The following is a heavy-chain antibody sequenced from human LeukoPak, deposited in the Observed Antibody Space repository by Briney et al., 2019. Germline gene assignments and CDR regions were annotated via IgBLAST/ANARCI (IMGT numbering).Heavy chain of an antibody. J-gene: IGHJ4*02. CDR2: ISYDGSNK. Sequence: PGGSLRLSCAASGFTFSSYGMHWVRQAPGKGLEWVAVISYDGSNKYYADSVKGRFTISRDNSKNTLYLQMNSLRAEDTAVYYCARGAHYGDYGTDFDYWGQGTLVTVSS. CDR1: GFTFSSYG. D-gene: IGHD4-17*01. V-gene: IGHV3-33*05. CDR3: ARGAHYGDYGTDFDY.